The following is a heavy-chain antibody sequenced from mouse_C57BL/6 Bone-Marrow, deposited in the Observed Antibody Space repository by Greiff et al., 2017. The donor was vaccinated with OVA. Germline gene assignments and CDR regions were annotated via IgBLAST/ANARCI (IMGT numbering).Heavy chain of an antibody. J-gene: IGHJ2*01. V-gene: IGHV1-52*01. CDR3: ARSRPYYYDY. CDR1: GYTFTSYW. Sequence: QVQLQQPGAELVRPGSSVKLSCKASGYTFTSYWMHWVKQRPIQGLEWIGNIDPSDSETHYNQKFKDKATLTVDKSSSTAYMQLSSLTSEDSAVYYCARSRPYYYDYWGQGTTLTVSS. CDR2: IDPSDSET.